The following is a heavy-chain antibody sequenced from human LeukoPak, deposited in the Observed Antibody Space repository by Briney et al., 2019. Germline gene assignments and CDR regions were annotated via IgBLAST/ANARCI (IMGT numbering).Heavy chain of an antibody. CDR1: GFIFSSYR. V-gene: IGHV3-48*01. CDR3: AREFGS. Sequence: GGSLRLSCVGSGFIFSSYRMNWVRQAPGKGLEWISYISSSSTTIYYADSVKGRFTISRDDAKNSLYLQMNSLRAEDTAVYYCAREFGSWGQGTLVTVSS. CDR2: ISSSSTTI. J-gene: IGHJ4*02.